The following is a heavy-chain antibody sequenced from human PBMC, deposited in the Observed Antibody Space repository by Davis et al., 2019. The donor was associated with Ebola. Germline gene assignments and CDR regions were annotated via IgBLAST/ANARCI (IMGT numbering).Heavy chain of an antibody. CDR3: ARVFIRNPTVTTSDYFDY. V-gene: IGHV3-7*01. Sequence: PGGSLRLSCAASGFTFSRSWMSWVRQAPGKGLEWVANINEDGSEKYYVDSVKGRFTISRDNAKNSLYLQMNSLRAEDTAVYYCARVFIRNPTVTTSDYFDYWGQGTLVTVSS. J-gene: IGHJ4*02. D-gene: IGHD4-17*01. CDR2: INEDGSEK. CDR1: GFTFSRSW.